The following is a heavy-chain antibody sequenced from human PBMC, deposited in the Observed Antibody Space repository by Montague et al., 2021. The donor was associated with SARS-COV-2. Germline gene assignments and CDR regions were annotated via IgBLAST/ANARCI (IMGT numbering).Heavy chain of an antibody. CDR1: RLPFNGYA. D-gene: IGHD1-26*01. J-gene: IGHJ4*01. CDR2: ISHDESNH. Sequence: SLRLSCAASRLPFNGYAMHWVRQAPGKGLEWLTFISHDESNHIYADSVKGRFTNSRDNSKNTLYLQMDSLRPEDTAVYYCAREGYRSGSFYIDYWGQGTLVTVSS. CDR3: AREGYRSGSFYIDY. V-gene: IGHV3-30*04.